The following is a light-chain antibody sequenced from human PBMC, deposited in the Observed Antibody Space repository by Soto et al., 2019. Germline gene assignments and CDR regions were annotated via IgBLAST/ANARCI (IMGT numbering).Light chain of an antibody. CDR2: EVV. J-gene: IGLJ2*01. CDR1: SGDVGGYNY. CDR3: SSYTGSSTLV. Sequence: QSALTQPASMSGSPGQSITISCTGTSGDVGGYNYVSWYQQHPGRAPKLMIYEVVNRPSGVSNRFSGSKSGVTASLTISGLQAEDEADYYCSSYTGSSTLVFGGGTKLTVL. V-gene: IGLV2-14*01.